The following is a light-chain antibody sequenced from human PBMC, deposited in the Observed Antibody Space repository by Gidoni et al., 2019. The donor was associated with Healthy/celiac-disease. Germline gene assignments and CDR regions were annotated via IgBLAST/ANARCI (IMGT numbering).Light chain of an antibody. V-gene: IGKV3-15*01. CDR3: QQYNNWQRT. Sequence: EIGMTQSPATLSVSPGERAPLSCRASQSVSSNLAWYQQKPGQAPRLLIYGASTRATGSPARFSGSGSGTEFTLTISSLQSEDFAVYYCQQYNNWQRTFGQGTKVEIK. CDR1: QSVSSN. CDR2: GAS. J-gene: IGKJ1*01.